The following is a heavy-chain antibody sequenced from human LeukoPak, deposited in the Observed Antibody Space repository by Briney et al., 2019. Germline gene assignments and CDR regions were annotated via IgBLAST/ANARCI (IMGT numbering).Heavy chain of an antibody. D-gene: IGHD3-22*01. CDR2: IYTSGST. Sequence: SETLSLTCTVSGGSISSYYWSWIRQPAGKGLEWIGRIYTSGSTNYNPSLKSRVTMSVDTSKNQFSLKLSSVTAADTAVYYCAREASHDSSGYLYYFDYWGQGTLVTVSS. CDR3: AREASHDSSGYLYYFDY. CDR1: GGSISSYY. J-gene: IGHJ4*02. V-gene: IGHV4-4*07.